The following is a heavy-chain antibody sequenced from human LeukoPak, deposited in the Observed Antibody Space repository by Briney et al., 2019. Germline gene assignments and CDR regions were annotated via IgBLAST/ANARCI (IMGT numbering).Heavy chain of an antibody. J-gene: IGHJ6*02. CDR1: GYTFTSYG. CDR3: ARGAYYYDSSGLNYYYYGMDV. D-gene: IGHD3-22*01. V-gene: IGHV1-18*01. CDR2: ISAYNGNT. Sequence: ASVKVSCKASGYTFTSYGISWVRQAPGQGLELMGWISAYNGNTNYAQKLQGRVTMTTDTSTSTAYMELRSLRSDDTAVYYCARGAYYYDSSGLNYYYYGMDVWGQGTTVTVSS.